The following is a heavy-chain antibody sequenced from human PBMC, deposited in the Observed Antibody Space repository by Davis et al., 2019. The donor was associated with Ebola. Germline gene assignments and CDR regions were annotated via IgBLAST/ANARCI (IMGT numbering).Heavy chain of an antibody. D-gene: IGHD6-25*01. CDR2: ISGGGGST. CDR3: AKDLSGLRSHGMDV. Sequence: PGGSLRLSCAASGFSFSSYAMTWARQALGKGLEWVSVISGGGGSTDYADSVKGRFTISRDNSKNTLYLEMNSLRAEDTAVYYCAKDLSGLRSHGMDVWGQGTTVTVSS. J-gene: IGHJ6*01. CDR1: GFSFSSYA. V-gene: IGHV3-23*01.